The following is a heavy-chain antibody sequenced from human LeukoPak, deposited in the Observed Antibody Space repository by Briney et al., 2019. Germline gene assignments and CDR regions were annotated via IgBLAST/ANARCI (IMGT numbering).Heavy chain of an antibody. Sequence: ASVKVSCKASGGTFSSYAISWVRQAPEQGLEWMGRIIPIFGIANYAQKFQGRVTITADKSTSTAYMELSSLRSEDTAVYYCARDATTVTTLGYWGQGTLVTVSS. V-gene: IGHV1-69*04. CDR2: IIPIFGIA. D-gene: IGHD4-17*01. CDR1: GGTFSSYA. J-gene: IGHJ4*02. CDR3: ARDATTVTTLGY.